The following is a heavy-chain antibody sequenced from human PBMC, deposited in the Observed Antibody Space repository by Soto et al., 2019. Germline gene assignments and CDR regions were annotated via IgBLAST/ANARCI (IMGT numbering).Heavy chain of an antibody. CDR2: MYPGDSDL. CDR3: ERQPSNGQWFL. Sequence: PGESLKISCKGSGYSFTSYWIGWVRQMPGKGLEWMGIMYPGDSDLRYSPSFQGQVTISADRSINTAYLQWSSLKASDTAMYYCERQPSNGQWFLWGQGTTVTVYS. V-gene: IGHV5-51*01. D-gene: IGHD3-22*01. CDR1: GYSFTSYW. J-gene: IGHJ6*02.